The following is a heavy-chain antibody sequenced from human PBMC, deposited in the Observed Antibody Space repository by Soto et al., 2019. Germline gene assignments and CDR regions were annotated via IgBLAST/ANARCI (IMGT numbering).Heavy chain of an antibody. CDR2: IYPGDSDT. V-gene: IGHV5-51*01. Sequence: GESLKVSWKGSGYSFTNYWSGWVRQKTGKGLEWMGIIYPGDSDTRYSPSFQGQVTISADKSISTAYLQWSSLKASDTAMYYCARLDSNLDYWGQRTLVTVSS. CDR3: ARLDSNLDY. CDR1: GYSFTNYW. J-gene: IGHJ4*02. D-gene: IGHD3-22*01.